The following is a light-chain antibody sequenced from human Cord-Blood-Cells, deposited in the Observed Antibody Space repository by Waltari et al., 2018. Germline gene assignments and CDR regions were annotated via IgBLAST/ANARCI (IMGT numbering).Light chain of an antibody. V-gene: IGLV2-23*01. CDR3: CSYAGSSTYV. J-gene: IGLJ1*01. CDR1: SRDVGSYTL. CDR2: EGS. Sequence: QSALTQPASVSGSPGQSITISCTGTSRDVGSYTLVSWYQQHPGKAPKLMIDEGSKRPSGVSNRFSGSKSGNTASLTISGLQAEDEADYYCCSYAGSSTYVFGTGTKVTVL.